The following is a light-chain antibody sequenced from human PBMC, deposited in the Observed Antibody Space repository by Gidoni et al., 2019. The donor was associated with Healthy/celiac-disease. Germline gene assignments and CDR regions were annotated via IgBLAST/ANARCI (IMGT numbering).Light chain of an antibody. CDR3: AAWDDSLSGRV. V-gene: IGLV1-47*01. J-gene: IGLJ3*02. CDR2: KND. CDR1: SPNIGSNF. Sequence: QSVLTQPPSASGTPGQRVTISCSGSSPNIGSNFVYWSHQLPGTAPKLLIYKNDQRPSGVPDRFSGSKSGTSASLAISGLRSEDEADYYCAAWDDSLSGRVFGGGTKLTVL.